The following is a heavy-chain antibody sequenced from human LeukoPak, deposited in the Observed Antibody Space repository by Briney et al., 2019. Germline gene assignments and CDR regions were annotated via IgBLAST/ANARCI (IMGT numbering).Heavy chain of an antibody. CDR2: ISYDGSNK. CDR3: AKGTTTGYSSGWYYFDY. V-gene: IGHV3-30*18. Sequence: PGGSLRLSCAASGFTFSSYGMHWVRQAPGKGLEWVAVISYDGSNKYYADSVKGRFTISRDNSKNTLYLQMNSLRAEDTAVYYCAKGTTTGYSSGWYYFDYWGQGTLVTVSS. J-gene: IGHJ4*02. D-gene: IGHD6-19*01. CDR1: GFTFSSYG.